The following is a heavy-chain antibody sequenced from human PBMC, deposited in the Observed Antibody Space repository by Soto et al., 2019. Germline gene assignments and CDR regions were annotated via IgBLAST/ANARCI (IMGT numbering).Heavy chain of an antibody. Sequence: PSETLSLTCGVSGYSIRSGYYWGWIRQPPGKGLEWIGSIYHYGATYHNSALKSRATISVDTSKNQIALKLTSVTAADTAVYFCARVDTAMAPFDYWGQGTVVTAPQ. V-gene: IGHV4-38-2*01. CDR1: GYSIRSGYY. J-gene: IGHJ4*02. D-gene: IGHD5-18*01. CDR3: ARVDTAMAPFDY. CDR2: IYHYGAT.